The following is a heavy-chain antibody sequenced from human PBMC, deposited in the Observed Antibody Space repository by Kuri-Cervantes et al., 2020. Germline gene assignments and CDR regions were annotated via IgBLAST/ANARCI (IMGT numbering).Heavy chain of an antibody. J-gene: IGHJ2*01. V-gene: IGHV1-2*02. CDR2: INPNSGGT. Sequence: ASVNVSCKASGYTFTGYYMHWVRQAPGQGLEWMGWINPNSGGTNYAQKFQGRVTMTRDTSISTAYMELSRLRSDDTAVYYCARATVTTPHWYFDLWGRGTLVTVSS. D-gene: IGHD4-17*01. CDR3: ARATVTTPHWYFDL. CDR1: GYTFTGYY.